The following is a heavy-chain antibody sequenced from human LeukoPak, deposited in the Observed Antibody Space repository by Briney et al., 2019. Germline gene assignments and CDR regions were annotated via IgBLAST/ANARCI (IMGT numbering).Heavy chain of an antibody. V-gene: IGHV1-18*01. Sequence: ASVTVSCKASGYTFTSYGISWVRQAPGQGLEWMGWISAYNGNTNYAQKLQGRVTMTTDTSTSTAYMELRSLRSDDTAVYYCARGTMVRGVIWSFDYWGQGTLVTVSS. CDR3: ARGTMVRGVIWSFDY. D-gene: IGHD3-10*01. J-gene: IGHJ4*02. CDR1: GYTFTSYG. CDR2: ISAYNGNT.